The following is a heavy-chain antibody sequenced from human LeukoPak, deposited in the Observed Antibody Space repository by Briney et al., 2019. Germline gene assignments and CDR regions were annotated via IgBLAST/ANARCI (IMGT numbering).Heavy chain of an antibody. Sequence: SVKVACKASGGTFSSYAISWVRQAPGQGLEWMGRIIPILGIANYAQKFQGRVTITADKSTSTAYMELSSLRSEDTAVYYCARGQPRVVIRFLEWLPPKFDPWGQGTLVTVSS. J-gene: IGHJ5*02. CDR2: IIPILGIA. CDR1: GGTFSSYA. V-gene: IGHV1-69*04. CDR3: ARGQPRVVIRFLEWLPPKFDP. D-gene: IGHD3-3*01.